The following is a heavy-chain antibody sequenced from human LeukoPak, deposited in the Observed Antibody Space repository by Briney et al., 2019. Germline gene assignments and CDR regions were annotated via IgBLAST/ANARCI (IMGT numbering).Heavy chain of an antibody. CDR3: AESGSNWNREDYYYYYMDV. V-gene: IGHV1-69*13. CDR2: IIPIFGTS. CDR1: GGPFSTYA. D-gene: IGHD1-1*01. Sequence: SVKVSCKASGGPFSTYAINWVRQAPGQGLEWMGGIIPIFGTSNYAQKFQGRITITSDESTNTAYMDLSSLRSEDTAVYYCAESGSNWNREDYYYYYMDVWGNGTTVTVSS. J-gene: IGHJ6*03.